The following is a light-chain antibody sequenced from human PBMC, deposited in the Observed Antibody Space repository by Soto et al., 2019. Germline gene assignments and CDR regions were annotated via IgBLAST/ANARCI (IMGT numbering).Light chain of an antibody. CDR3: QKYNSYTYI. V-gene: IGKV1-5*03. J-gene: IGKJ2*01. Sequence: DIQMTQSPSTLSASVGDRVTITCRASQSISSWLAWYQQKPGKAPKLLIYKASSLESGVPSRFSGSGSGKDFTLTISSLQPDDFETYYCQKYNSYTYIFGKGTKLEIK. CDR1: QSISSW. CDR2: KAS.